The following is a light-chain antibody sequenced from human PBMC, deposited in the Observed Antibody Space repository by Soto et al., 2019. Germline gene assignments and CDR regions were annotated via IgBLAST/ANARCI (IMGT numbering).Light chain of an antibody. CDR3: SSYTSYSPYV. CDR2: AVS. J-gene: IGLJ1*01. V-gene: IGLV2-14*01. CDR1: SSDVGGYNY. Sequence: QSVLTQPASVSGSPGQSSTISCTGTSSDVGGYNYVSWYQQHPGKAPKLIIYAVSKRPSGVSNRFSGSKSGNTASLTISGLQAEDEADYYCSSYTSYSPYVFGTGTKVTVL.